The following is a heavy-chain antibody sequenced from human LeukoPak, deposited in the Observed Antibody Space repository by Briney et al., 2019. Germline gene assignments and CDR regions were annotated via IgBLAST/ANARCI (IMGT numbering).Heavy chain of an antibody. Sequence: PGGTLRLSCAASGFTFDDYAMHWVRQAPGKGLEWVSGISWNSGSIGYADSVKGRFTISRDNAKNSLYLQMNSLRAEDTALYYCAKVGEMATYFDYWGQGTLVTVSS. J-gene: IGHJ4*02. V-gene: IGHV3-9*01. CDR2: ISWNSGSI. CDR1: GFTFDDYA. CDR3: AKVGEMATYFDY. D-gene: IGHD5-24*01.